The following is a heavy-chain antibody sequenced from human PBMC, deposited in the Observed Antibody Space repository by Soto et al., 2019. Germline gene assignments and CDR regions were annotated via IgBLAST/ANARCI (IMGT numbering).Heavy chain of an antibody. V-gene: IGHV3-23*01. J-gene: IGHJ4*02. D-gene: IGHD6-13*01. CDR1: GITFSSYA. CDR2: ISGVGVST. Sequence: GGSLRLSCAASGITFSSYAMSWVRQAPERGLEWVSGISGVGVSTFYADSVKGRFTISRDNSRNTLYLQMNSLRAEDTAVYYCAKQHILPGNGKYFEYWGQGTLVTVSS. CDR3: AKQHILPGNGKYFEY.